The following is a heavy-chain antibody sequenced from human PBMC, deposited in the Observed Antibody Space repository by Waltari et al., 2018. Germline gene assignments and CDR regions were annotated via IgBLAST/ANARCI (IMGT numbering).Heavy chain of an antibody. CDR2: INQDGSDK. D-gene: IGHD1-20*01. CDR1: GVTLSTYW. Sequence: EVQLVESGGGLVQPGGSLRLSCAASGVTLSTYWMTWVRQAPGKGLEWVANINQDGSDKNYVDSVKGRFTISRDNARNSLYLQMNSLRAEDTAVYYCARHNGNYYYAMDVWGQGTTVTVSS. CDR3: ARHNGNYYYAMDV. V-gene: IGHV3-7*01. J-gene: IGHJ6*02.